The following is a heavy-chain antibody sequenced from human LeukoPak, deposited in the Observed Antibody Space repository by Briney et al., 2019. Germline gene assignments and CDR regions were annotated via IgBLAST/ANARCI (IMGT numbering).Heavy chain of an antibody. D-gene: IGHD3-3*01. CDR1: GFTFSSYA. Sequence: GRSLRLSCAASGFTFSSYAMHWVRQAPGKGLEWVAVISYDGSNKYYADSVKGRFTISRDNSKNTLYLQMNSLRAEDTAVYYCARGSSNPYYDFWSGYREPDYYYGMDVWGQGTTVTVSS. J-gene: IGHJ6*02. CDR2: ISYDGSNK. CDR3: ARGSSNPYYDFWSGYREPDYYYGMDV. V-gene: IGHV3-30-3*01.